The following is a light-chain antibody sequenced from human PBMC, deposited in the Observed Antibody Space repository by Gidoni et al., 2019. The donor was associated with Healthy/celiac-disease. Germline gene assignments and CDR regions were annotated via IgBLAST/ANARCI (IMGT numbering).Light chain of an antibody. CDR2: EVI. CDR3: SSYAVSKTLI. V-gene: IGLV2-8*01. CDR1: SSDIGGYNY. Sequence: QSALTQPPSASGSPGQSVTIPCTGTSSDIGGYNYVSWYQQHPGKAPKLMIYEVIQRPSGVPDRFSGSKSGNTASLTVSGLQAEDEAHYYCSSYAVSKTLIFGGGTKLTVL. J-gene: IGLJ2*01.